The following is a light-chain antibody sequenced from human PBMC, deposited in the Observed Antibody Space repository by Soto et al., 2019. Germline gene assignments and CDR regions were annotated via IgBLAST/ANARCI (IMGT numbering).Light chain of an antibody. CDR1: QSVSSY. CDR2: DAS. J-gene: IGKJ2*01. CDR3: NQRTTCRPTT. V-gene: IGKV3-11*01. Sequence: EIVLTQSPATLSLSPGERATLSCRASQSVSSYLAWYQQKPGQAPRLLIYDASNRATGIPARFSGSGSGTAFPLTSGTLGLEVFAVYYCNQRTTCRPTTLGKGTKWEI.